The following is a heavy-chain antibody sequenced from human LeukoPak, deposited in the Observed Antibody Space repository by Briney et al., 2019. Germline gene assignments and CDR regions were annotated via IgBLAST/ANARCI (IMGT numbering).Heavy chain of an antibody. J-gene: IGHJ4*02. V-gene: IGHV3-30*18. Sequence: GRSLRLSCAASGFTFSSYGMHWVRQAPGKGLEWVAVISYDGSNKYYADSVKGRFTISRDNSKNTLYLQMNSLRAEDTAVYYCAKVGGSMVATGDAGELDYWGQGTLVTVSS. CDR1: GFTFSSYG. CDR3: AKVGGSMVATGDAGELDY. CDR2: ISYDGSNK. D-gene: IGHD5-12*01.